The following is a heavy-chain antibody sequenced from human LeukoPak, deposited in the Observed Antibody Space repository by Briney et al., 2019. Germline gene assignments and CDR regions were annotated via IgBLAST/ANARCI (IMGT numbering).Heavy chain of an antibody. CDR1: GFTFSNYW. D-gene: IGHD3-22*01. CDR2: IKQDGSEE. Sequence: GGSLRLSCAASGFTFSNYWMTWVRQAPGKGLEWVANIKQDGSEEYYVDAVKGRFTISRDNAKNSLYLQMNSLRAEDTAVYYCAREIATYDSRTITDAFDIWGQGTMVTVSS. V-gene: IGHV3-7*01. J-gene: IGHJ3*02. CDR3: AREIATYDSRTITDAFDI.